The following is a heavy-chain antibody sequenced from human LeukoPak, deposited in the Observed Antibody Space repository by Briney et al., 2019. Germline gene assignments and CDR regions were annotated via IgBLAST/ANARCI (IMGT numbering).Heavy chain of an antibody. D-gene: IGHD2-15*01. J-gene: IGHJ3*02. CDR1: GGTFSRYA. CDR3: ASRMVVMFEDAFDI. Sequence: PLASVKVSCKASGGTFSRYAISWVRQAPGQGLEWMGGIIPIFGTANYAQKFQGRVTITTDESTSTAYMELSSLRSEDTAVYYCASRMVVMFEDAFDIWGQGTMVTVSS. V-gene: IGHV1-69*05. CDR2: IIPIFGTA.